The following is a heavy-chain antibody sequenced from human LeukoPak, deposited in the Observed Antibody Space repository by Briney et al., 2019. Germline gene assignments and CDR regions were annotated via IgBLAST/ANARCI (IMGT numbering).Heavy chain of an antibody. CDR2: ISDGESP. J-gene: IGHJ1*01. D-gene: IGHD2-2*01. Sequence: SETLSLTCSVSGGSISYYYWSWIRQFPGKGLEWIGYISDGESPDDNPSLQSRVTIYVDSSKNQFFLNLTSVTAADTAAYYCAQDRFSFVHWGQGTLVTVSS. V-gene: IGHV4-59*01. CDR1: GGSISYYY. CDR3: AQDRFSFVH.